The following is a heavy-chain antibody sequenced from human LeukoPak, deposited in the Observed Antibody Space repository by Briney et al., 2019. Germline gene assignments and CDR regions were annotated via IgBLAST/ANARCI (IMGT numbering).Heavy chain of an antibody. V-gene: IGHV1-18*01. J-gene: IGHJ4*02. CDR3: AREFEGEVAGTIDY. CDR1: GYTFTSYG. CDR2: ISAYNGNT. D-gene: IGHD6-19*01. Sequence: ASVKVSCRASGYTFTSYGSSWVRQAPGQGREWMGWISAYNGNTNYAQKLQGRVTMHPDPSTSTAYMELRSLRSDDTAVYYCAREFEGEVAGTIDYWGQGTLVTVSS.